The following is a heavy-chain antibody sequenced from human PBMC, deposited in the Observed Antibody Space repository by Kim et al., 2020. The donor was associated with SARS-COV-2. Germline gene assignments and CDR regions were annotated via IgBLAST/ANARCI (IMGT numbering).Heavy chain of an antibody. J-gene: IGHJ5*02. D-gene: IGHD3-3*01. CDR2: IYYSGST. CDR1: GGSISSYY. V-gene: IGHV4-59*08. Sequence: SETLSLTCTVSGGSISSYYWSWIRQPPGKGLEWIGYIYYSGSTNYNPSLKSRVTISVDTSKNQFSLKLSSVTAADTAVYYCARRSYYDFWSGYYFDPWG. CDR3: ARRSYYDFWSGYYFDP.